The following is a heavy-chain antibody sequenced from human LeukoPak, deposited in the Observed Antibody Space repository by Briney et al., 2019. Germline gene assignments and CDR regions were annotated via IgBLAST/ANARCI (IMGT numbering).Heavy chain of an antibody. D-gene: IGHD3-10*01. J-gene: IGHJ6*03. CDR1: GYSFTSYW. CDR3: ATQGYYYGSGSYYNPQWHYYMDV. V-gene: IGHV5-51*01. CDR2: IYPGDSDT. Sequence: GESLKISCKGSGYSFTSYWIGWVRQMPGKGLEWMGIIYPGDSDTRYSPSFQGQVTISADKSISTAYLQWSSLKASDTAMYYCATQGYYYGSGSYYNPQWHYYMDVWGKGTTVTVSS.